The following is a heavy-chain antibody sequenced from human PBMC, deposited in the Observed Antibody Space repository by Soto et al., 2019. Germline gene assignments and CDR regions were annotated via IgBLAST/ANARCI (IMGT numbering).Heavy chain of an antibody. CDR1: GYTFSSYA. Sequence: GASVKVSCKASGYTFSSYAMHWVRQAPGQGLEWMGWINAGYGNTKSSQKFQDRVTISRDTSASTAYMELTSLRSEDTAVYYCARDTGDGTFDFWGQGTLVTGS. CDR3: ARDTGDGTFDF. J-gene: IGHJ4*02. CDR2: INAGYGNT. D-gene: IGHD7-27*01. V-gene: IGHV1-3*01.